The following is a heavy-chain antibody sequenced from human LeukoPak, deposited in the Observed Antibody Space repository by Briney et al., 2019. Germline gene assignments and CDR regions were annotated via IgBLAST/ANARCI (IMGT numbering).Heavy chain of an antibody. Sequence: TSETLSLTCTVSGGSISSSSYYWGWIRQPPGKRLEWIGSIYYSGNTYYNPSLKSRVTISVDTSKNQFSLKLSSVTAADTAVYYCARVEVLLWFGELSSSGFDPWGQGTLVTVSS. V-gene: IGHV4-39*01. CDR2: IYYSGNT. CDR3: ARVEVLLWFGELSSSGFDP. CDR1: GGSISSSSYY. D-gene: IGHD3-10*01. J-gene: IGHJ5*02.